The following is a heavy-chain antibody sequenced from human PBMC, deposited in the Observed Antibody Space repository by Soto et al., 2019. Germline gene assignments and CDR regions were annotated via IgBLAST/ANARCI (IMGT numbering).Heavy chain of an antibody. CDR3: AKGGRQWLVTSDFNY. J-gene: IGHJ4*02. CDR1: GFTFSDYA. V-gene: IGHV3-30*18. Sequence: VQLVESGGGVVQPGRSLRLSCAASGFTFSDYAMHWVRQAPGKGLEWVAVVSHDGRNTHYADSVKGRFTISRDRSKNTVSLEMTSRRAEDTAVYYCAKGGRQWLVTSDFNYWGQGALVTVSS. D-gene: IGHD6-19*01. CDR2: VSHDGRNT.